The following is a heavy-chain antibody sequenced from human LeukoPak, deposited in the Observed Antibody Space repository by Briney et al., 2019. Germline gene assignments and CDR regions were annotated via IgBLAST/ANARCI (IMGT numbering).Heavy chain of an antibody. J-gene: IGHJ6*02. CDR1: GFTFSNYG. CDR3: ARVVEPTADYYYYGMDV. D-gene: IGHD1-26*01. CDR2: IWYDGSNK. Sequence: GGSLRLSCAASGFTFSNYGMHWVRQAPDKGLEWVAVIWYDGSNKYYVDSVKGRFTISRDNSKNTLYLQMNSLRAEDTAVYYCARVVEPTADYYYYGMDVWGQGTTVTVSS. V-gene: IGHV3-33*01.